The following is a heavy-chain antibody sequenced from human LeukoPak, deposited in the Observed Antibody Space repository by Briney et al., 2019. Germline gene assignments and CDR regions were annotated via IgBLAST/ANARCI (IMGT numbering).Heavy chain of an antibody. Sequence: SVKVSCKASGGTFSSYAVSWVRQAPGQGLEWMGGIIPIFGTANYAQKFQGRVTITTDESTSTAYMELSSLRSEDTAVYYCAFGVVTPDAFDIWGQGTMVTVSS. CDR1: GGTFSSYA. J-gene: IGHJ3*02. V-gene: IGHV1-69*05. CDR3: AFGVVTPDAFDI. D-gene: IGHD3-3*01. CDR2: IIPIFGTA.